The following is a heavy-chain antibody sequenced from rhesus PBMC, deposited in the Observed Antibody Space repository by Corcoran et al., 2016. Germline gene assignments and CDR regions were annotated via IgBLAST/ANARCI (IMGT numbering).Heavy chain of an antibody. CDR2: IYGGMGST. CDR3: ARDHGGRFDV. Sequence: QVQLQESGPGLVQPSETLSLTCAVSGYSIRSGYGWCWIRQPQGKGREWIGQIYGGMGSTDENTSRKARVPVAKATSQNQFALKRRSVTAADTAVYDGARDHGGRFDVWGPGGLVTVSS. D-gene: IGHD3-34*01. J-gene: IGHJ5-1*01. V-gene: IGHV4-127*01. CDR1: GYSIRSGYG.